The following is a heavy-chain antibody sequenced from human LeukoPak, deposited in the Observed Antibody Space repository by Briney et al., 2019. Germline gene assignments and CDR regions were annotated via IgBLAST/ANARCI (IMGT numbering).Heavy chain of an antibody. CDR2: ISSGSSYI. Sequence: GGSLRLSCAASGFTFSSYSMNWVRQAPGKGLEWVSSISSGSSYIYYADSVKGRFTISRDNAKNSLYLQMNSLRAEDTAVYYCARDLRLVLTVGGGNWFDPWGQGTLVTVSS. V-gene: IGHV3-21*01. J-gene: IGHJ5*02. CDR1: GFTFSSYS. D-gene: IGHD6-19*01. CDR3: ARDLRLVLTVGGGNWFDP.